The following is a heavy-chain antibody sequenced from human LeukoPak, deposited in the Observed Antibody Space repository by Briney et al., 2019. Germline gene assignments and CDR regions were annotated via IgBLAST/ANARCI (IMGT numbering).Heavy chain of an antibody. CDR1: GVSTSSGY. Sequence: SGTLSLTCTVSGVSTSSGYWSWIRQPAGKGLEWMGRISTSLPTYYNPSLKSRVAMSLDTSENHFSLRLNSVTAADTAVYYCARGYGSGSYSTWGQGTLVTVSS. CDR3: ARGYGSGSYST. V-gene: IGHV4-4*07. J-gene: IGHJ5*02. D-gene: IGHD3-10*01. CDR2: ISTSLPT.